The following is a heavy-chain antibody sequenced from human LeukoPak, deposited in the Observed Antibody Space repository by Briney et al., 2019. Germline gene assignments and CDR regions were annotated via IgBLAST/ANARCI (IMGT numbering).Heavy chain of an antibody. CDR1: GFTFNSCV. Sequence: TGGSLRLSCAASGFTFNSCVMSWVRQAPGKGLEWVSAISASGGSPYYADSVKGRFTISKDNSRNTLYLHMNSPRAEDTAVYYCAKGQSVDSWGQGTLVTVSS. V-gene: IGHV3-23*01. J-gene: IGHJ4*02. CDR3: AKGQSVDS. CDR2: ISASGGSP.